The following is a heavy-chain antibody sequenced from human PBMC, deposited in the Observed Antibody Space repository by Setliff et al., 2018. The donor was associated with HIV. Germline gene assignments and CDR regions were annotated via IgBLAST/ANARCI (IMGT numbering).Heavy chain of an antibody. CDR1: GETFSGYY. V-gene: IGHV4-34*01. Sequence: SETLSLTCTVYGETFSGYYWSWIRQTPGKGLEWIGEINHGGSTLYKPSLKSRVTMSVDTSKNQFSLKLNSVTAADTAVYHCARLSSYRSSSYYFDYWGQGALVTVSS. CDR2: INHGGST. J-gene: IGHJ4*02. CDR3: ARLSSYRSSSYYFDY. D-gene: IGHD6-6*01.